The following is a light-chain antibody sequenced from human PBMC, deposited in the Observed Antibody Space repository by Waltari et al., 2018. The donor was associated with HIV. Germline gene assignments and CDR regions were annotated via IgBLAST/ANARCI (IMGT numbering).Light chain of an antibody. Sequence: QSALTQPASVSGSPGQSITISCTGTSSDVGGYNYVSWYQQHPGKAPKLMIYEVSKRPSGVPDRFSGSKSGNTASLTVSGLQAEDEADYYCSSYGGSNNHVVFGGGTKLTVL. CDR1: SSDVGGYNY. CDR3: SSYGGSNNHVV. V-gene: IGLV2-8*01. J-gene: IGLJ2*01. CDR2: EVS.